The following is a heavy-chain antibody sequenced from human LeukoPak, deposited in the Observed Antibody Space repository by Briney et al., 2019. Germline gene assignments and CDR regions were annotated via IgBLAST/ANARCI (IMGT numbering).Heavy chain of an antibody. Sequence: SETLSLTCTVSGGSISSYYWSWIRQPPGKGLEWIGYIYYSGSTNYNPSLKSRVTISVDTSKNQFSLKLSSVTAADTAVYYCASSGYYYDSSRFFDYWGQGTLVTVSS. CDR2: IYYSGST. CDR1: GGSISSYY. CDR3: ASSGYYYDSSRFFDY. V-gene: IGHV4-59*08. D-gene: IGHD3-22*01. J-gene: IGHJ4*02.